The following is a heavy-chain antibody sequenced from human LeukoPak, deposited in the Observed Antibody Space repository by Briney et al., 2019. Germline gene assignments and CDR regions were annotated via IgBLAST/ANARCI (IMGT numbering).Heavy chain of an antibody. CDR3: ARVTTGVTAEAFDY. V-gene: IGHV1-8*01. CDR1: GYTFTSYD. Sequence: ASVKVSCKASGYTFTSYDINWVRQATGQGLEWMGWMNPNSGNTGYAQKFQGRVTMTRNTSISTAYMELSSLRSEDTAVYYCARVTTGVTAEAFDYWGQGTLVTVSS. CDR2: MNPNSGNT. D-gene: IGHD4-23*01. J-gene: IGHJ4*02.